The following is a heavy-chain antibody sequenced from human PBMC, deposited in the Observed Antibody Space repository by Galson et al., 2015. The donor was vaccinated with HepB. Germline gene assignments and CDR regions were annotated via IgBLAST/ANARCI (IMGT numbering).Heavy chain of an antibody. CDR3: AREDRWLATGEARSSGGPVFDY. D-gene: IGHD5-12*01. CDR2: INPSGGST. CDR1: GYSFTSYY. J-gene: IGHJ4*02. Sequence: SVKVSCKASGYSFTSYYMHWVRQAPGQGLEWMGIINPSGGSTSYAQKFRDRVTMTTDTSTTAVYMELSSLRSEDTAVYYCAREDRWLATGEARSSGGPVFDYWGQGTLVTVSS. V-gene: IGHV1-46*01.